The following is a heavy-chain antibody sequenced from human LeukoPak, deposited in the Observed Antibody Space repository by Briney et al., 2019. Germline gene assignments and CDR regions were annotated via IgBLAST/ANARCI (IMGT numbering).Heavy chain of an antibody. CDR1: GFTFNSYS. V-gene: IGHV3-30-3*01. CDR3: ARVRDSSGWYGAFDY. D-gene: IGHD6-19*01. CDR2: ISDDETYK. Sequence: PGGSLRLSCAASGFTFNSYSMHWVRQAPGKGLEWVTAISDDETYKFYADSVKGRFTISRDNSKNTLYLQMNSLRAEDTALYYCARVRDSSGWYGAFDYWGQGTLVTVSS. J-gene: IGHJ4*02.